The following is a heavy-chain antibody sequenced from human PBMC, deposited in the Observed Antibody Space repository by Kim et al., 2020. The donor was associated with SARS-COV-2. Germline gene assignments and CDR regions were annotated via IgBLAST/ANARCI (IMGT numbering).Heavy chain of an antibody. CDR3: ARHQYSSSWYRYYYCGMDV. Sequence: GGSLRLSCAASGFTFSSYWMSWVRQAPGKGLEWVANIKQDGSEKYYVDSVKGRFTISRDNAKNSLYLQMNSLRAEDTAVYYCARHQYSSSWYRYYYCGMDVWGQGTTVTVSS. V-gene: IGHV3-7*01. J-gene: IGHJ6*02. CDR2: IKQDGSEK. D-gene: IGHD6-13*01. CDR1: GFTFSSYW.